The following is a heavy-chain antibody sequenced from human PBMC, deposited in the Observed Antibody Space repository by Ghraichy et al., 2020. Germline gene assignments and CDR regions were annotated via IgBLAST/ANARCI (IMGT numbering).Heavy chain of an antibody. Sequence: GSLRLSCTVSGGSISSYYWSWIRQPPGKGLEWIGYIYYSGSTNYNPSLKSRVTISVDTSKNQFSLKLSSVTAADTAVYYCAGTWEQLVSSNWFDPWGQGTLVTVSS. J-gene: IGHJ5*02. CDR3: AGTWEQLVSSNWFDP. V-gene: IGHV4-59*01. CDR2: IYYSGST. D-gene: IGHD6-13*01. CDR1: GGSISSYY.